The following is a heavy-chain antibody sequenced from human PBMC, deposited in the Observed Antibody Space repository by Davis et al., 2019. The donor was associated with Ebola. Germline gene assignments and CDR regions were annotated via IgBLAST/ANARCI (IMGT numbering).Heavy chain of an antibody. Sequence: SETLSLTCAVYGGSFSGYYWSWIRQSPEKGLEWIGEINHSGSTNYNPSLKSRVTMSVDRSKNQFSLKMISVTAADTAVYYCARGPGYSSSRNFDYWGQGTLVTVSS. CDR1: GGSFSGYY. J-gene: IGHJ4*02. CDR2: INHSGST. D-gene: IGHD6-13*01. CDR3: ARGPGYSSSRNFDY. V-gene: IGHV4-34*01.